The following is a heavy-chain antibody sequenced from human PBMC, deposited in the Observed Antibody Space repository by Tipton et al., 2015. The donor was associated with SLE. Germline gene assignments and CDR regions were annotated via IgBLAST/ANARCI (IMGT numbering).Heavy chain of an antibody. CDR2: IKSKTDGGTT. CDR1: GFTFSNAW. J-gene: IGHJ3*02. V-gene: IGHV3-15*01. Sequence: SLRLSCAASGFTFSNAWMSWVRQAPGKGLEWVGRIKSKTDGGTTDYAAPVKGRFTISRDDSKNTLYLQMNSLKTEDTAVYYCARARGVGVFAGAFDIWGQGTMVTVSS. CDR3: ARARGVGVFAGAFDI. D-gene: IGHD3-10*01.